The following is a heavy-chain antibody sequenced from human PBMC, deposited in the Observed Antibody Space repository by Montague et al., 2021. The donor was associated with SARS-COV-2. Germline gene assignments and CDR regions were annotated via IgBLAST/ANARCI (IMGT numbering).Heavy chain of an antibody. CDR1: GFTVSSNY. V-gene: IGHV3-53*04. Sequence: SLRLSCAASGFTVSSNYMSWVRQAPEKGLEWVSVIYSGGSTYYADSVKGRFTISRHNSKNTLYLQMNSLRAEDTAVYYCARDRMVGGNSGDSYYYYGMDVWGQGTTVTVSS. CDR3: ARDRMVGGNSGDSYYYYGMDV. J-gene: IGHJ6*02. CDR2: IYSGGST. D-gene: IGHD4-23*01.